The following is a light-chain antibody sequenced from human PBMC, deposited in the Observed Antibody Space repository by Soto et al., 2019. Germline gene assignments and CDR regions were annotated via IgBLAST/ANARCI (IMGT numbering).Light chain of an antibody. CDR2: ATS. Sequence: DVQMTQSPSSLSAFVGDRVTITCRASQGIATYLAWFQQKPGKVPKLLIDATSTLQSGVPSRFSGSGSGTDFTLTINSLQPEDVGTYYCQKYNSAPLTFGGGTKVEIK. CDR3: QKYNSAPLT. V-gene: IGKV1-27*01. CDR1: QGIATY. J-gene: IGKJ4*01.